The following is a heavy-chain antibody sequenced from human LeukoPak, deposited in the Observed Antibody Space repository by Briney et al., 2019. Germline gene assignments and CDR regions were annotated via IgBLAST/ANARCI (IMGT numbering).Heavy chain of an antibody. CDR3: ATTLSGSYSYYFDY. V-gene: IGHV3-30*02. CDR2: IRYTGSNK. J-gene: IGHJ4*02. CDR1: GFTFSNYG. D-gene: IGHD3-10*01. Sequence: GGSLRLSCAASGFTFSNYGMHWVRQAPGEGLEWVSFIRYTGSNKYYADSVKGRFTISRDNSKNTLYLQMNSLRAEDTAVYYCATTLSGSYSYYFDYWGQGTLVTVSS.